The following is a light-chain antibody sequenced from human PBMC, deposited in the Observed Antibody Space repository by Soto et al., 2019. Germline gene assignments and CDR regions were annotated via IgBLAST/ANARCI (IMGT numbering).Light chain of an antibody. Sequence: IQLTQSPSSLSASVGDRVTITCRASQGISSYLAWYQQKPRKAPKLLIYAASTLQSGVPSRFSGGGSGTDFTLTISSLQPEDFATFYCQQLNSYPRTFGGGTKVEIK. V-gene: IGKV1-9*01. CDR2: AAS. CDR3: QQLNSYPRT. J-gene: IGKJ4*01. CDR1: QGISSY.